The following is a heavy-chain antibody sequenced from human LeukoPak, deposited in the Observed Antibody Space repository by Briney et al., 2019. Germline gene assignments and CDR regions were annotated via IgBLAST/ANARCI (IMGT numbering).Heavy chain of an antibody. D-gene: IGHD2-2*01. Sequence: GGSLRLSCAASGFTFSSYWMHWVRQAPGKGLVWVSRINSDGSSTSHADSVKGRFTISRDNAKNTLYLQMNSLRAEDTAVYYCARDLCSSTSCYVHLYYFDYWGQGTLVTVSS. CDR2: INSDGSST. CDR3: ARDLCSSTSCYVHLYYFDY. J-gene: IGHJ4*02. V-gene: IGHV3-74*01. CDR1: GFTFSSYW.